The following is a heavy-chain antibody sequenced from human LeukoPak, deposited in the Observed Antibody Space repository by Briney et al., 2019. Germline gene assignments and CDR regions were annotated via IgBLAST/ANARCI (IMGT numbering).Heavy chain of an antibody. V-gene: IGHV1-18*01. J-gene: IGHJ4*02. CDR2: ISADNGNT. CDR1: GYTYTRYG. Sequence: ALVKVSCKATGYTYTRYGRSWVRQPPAQGLEWMGWISADNGNTNYAQKLQGRVTMTTDTSTSTAYMELRSLRSDDTAVYYCARRPVSDYWGQGTLVTVSS. CDR3: ARRPVSDY. D-gene: IGHD3-16*02.